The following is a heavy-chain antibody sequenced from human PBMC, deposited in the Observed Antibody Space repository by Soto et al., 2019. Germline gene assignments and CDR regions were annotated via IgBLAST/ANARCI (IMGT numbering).Heavy chain of an antibody. CDR2: IYYSVST. CDR3: AREKTTVTYFDY. D-gene: IGHD4-17*01. CDR1: YVSISSGSYY. Sequence: PSETLSLTSTVSYVSISSGSYYWSWIRQHPGKGLEWIGYIYYSVSTYYNPSLKSRVTISVDTSKNQFSLKLSSVTAADTAVYYCAREKTTVTYFDYWGQGTLVTVSS. J-gene: IGHJ4*02. V-gene: IGHV4-31*03.